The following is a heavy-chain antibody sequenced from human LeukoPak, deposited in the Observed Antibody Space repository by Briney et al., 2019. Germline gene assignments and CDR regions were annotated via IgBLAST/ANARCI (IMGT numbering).Heavy chain of an antibody. CDR2: INHSGST. CDR1: GGSFSGYY. D-gene: IGHD3-22*01. Sequence: PSETLSLTCAVYGGSFSGYYWSWIRQPPGKGLEWIGEINHSGSTNYNPSLKSRVTISVDTSKNQFSLKLSSVTAADTAVYYCARVYDSSGYYYPYFDYWSQGTLVTVSS. V-gene: IGHV4-34*01. CDR3: ARVYDSSGYYYPYFDY. J-gene: IGHJ4*02.